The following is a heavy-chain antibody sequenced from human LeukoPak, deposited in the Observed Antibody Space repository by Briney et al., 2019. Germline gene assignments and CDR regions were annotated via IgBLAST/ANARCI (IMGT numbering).Heavy chain of an antibody. CDR3: VTIRPYGPYDF. Sequence: GGSLRLSCAASGFTVSSNYMSWVRQAPGKGLEWVGRIRNKANSYTTEYAASVKGRFTISRDDSRNSQYLQMNSLKTEDTAVYFCVTIRPYGPYDFWGQGILVTVSS. J-gene: IGHJ4*02. V-gene: IGHV3-72*01. D-gene: IGHD5-24*01. CDR2: IRNKANSYTT. CDR1: GFTVSSNY.